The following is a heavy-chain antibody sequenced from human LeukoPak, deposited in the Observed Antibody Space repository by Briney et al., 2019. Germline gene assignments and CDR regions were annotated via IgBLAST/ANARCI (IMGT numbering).Heavy chain of an antibody. CDR1: GGSITYSHYY. Sequence: SETLSLTCSVSGGSITYSHYYWGWIRQHPGKGLEWIGYIYYSGSTYYNPSLKSRVTISVDTSKNQFSLKLSSVTAADTAVYYCAREDDYGDYGFDYWGQGTLVTVSS. CDR2: IYYSGST. CDR3: AREDDYGDYGFDY. J-gene: IGHJ4*02. V-gene: IGHV4-31*03. D-gene: IGHD4-17*01.